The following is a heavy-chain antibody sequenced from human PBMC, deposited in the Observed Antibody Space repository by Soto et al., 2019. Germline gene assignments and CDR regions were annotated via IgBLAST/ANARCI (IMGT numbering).Heavy chain of an antibody. V-gene: IGHV3-23*01. Sequence: PGGSPGLSCTTSGFLFYSRAMSWVRQAPGKGLEWVSAISGSGGSTYYADSVKGRFTISRDNSKNTLYLQMNSLRAEDTAVYYCAKGTKGPPVWGQGTMVTVSS. CDR3: AKGTKGPPV. CDR1: GFLFYSRA. J-gene: IGHJ3*01. CDR2: ISGSGGST. D-gene: IGHD2-8*01.